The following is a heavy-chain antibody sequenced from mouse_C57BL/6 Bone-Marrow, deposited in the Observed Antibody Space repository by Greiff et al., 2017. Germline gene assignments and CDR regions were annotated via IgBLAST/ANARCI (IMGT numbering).Heavy chain of an antibody. V-gene: IGHV5-4*01. CDR1: GFTFSSYA. D-gene: IGHD2-1*01. CDR3: ARDGNPFDY. Sequence: EVKLMESGGGLVKPGGSLKLSCAASGFTFSSYAMSWVRQTPEKRLEWVATISDGGSYTYYPDNVKGRFTISRDNAKNNLYLQMSHLKSEDTAMYYCARDGNPFDYGGQGTTLTVSS. CDR2: ISDGGSYT. J-gene: IGHJ2*01.